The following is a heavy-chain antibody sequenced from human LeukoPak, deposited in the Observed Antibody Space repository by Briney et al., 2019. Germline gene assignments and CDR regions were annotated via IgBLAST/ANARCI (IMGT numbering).Heavy chain of an antibody. J-gene: IGHJ4*02. CDR2: ISSSSSYT. Sequence: GGSLRLSCAASGFTFSDYYMTWIRQAPGKGLGWVSYISSSSSYTNYADSVKGRLTISRDNAKNSLYVQMNSLRAEDTAVYYCARGGGSSSAYFDYWGQGTLVTVSS. V-gene: IGHV3-11*06. D-gene: IGHD6-6*01. CDR1: GFTFSDYY. CDR3: ARGGGSSSAYFDY.